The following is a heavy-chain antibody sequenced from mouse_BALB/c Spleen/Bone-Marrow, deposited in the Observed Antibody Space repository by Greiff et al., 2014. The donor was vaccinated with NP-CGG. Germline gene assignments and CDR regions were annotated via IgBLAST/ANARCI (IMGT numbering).Heavy chain of an antibody. J-gene: IGHJ3*01. Sequence: EVQLQQSGAELVKPGASVKLSCTASGFNIKDTYMHWVKQRPEQGLEWIGRIDPANGNTKYDPEFQGKATITADTSSNTAYLQHSSLTSEDTTVYYCAPYYYGSNHFAYWGQGTLVTVSA. D-gene: IGHD1-1*01. V-gene: IGHV14-3*02. CDR2: IDPANGNT. CDR1: GFNIKDTY. CDR3: APYYYGSNHFAY.